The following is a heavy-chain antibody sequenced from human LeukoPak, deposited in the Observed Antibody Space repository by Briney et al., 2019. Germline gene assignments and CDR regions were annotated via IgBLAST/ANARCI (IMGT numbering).Heavy chain of an antibody. CDR1: GFTFSNYA. J-gene: IGHJ4*02. CDR2: ISSSGSDDT. V-gene: IGHV3-48*03. CDR3: ARYRSGWYYFDY. Sequence: GGSLRLSCATSGFTFSNYAFNWVRQAPGKGLEWVSYISSSGSDDTYYADSVKGRFTISRDNAKNSLFLQMNTLRAEDTAVYFCARYRSGWYYFDYWGQGTLVTVSS. D-gene: IGHD6-13*01.